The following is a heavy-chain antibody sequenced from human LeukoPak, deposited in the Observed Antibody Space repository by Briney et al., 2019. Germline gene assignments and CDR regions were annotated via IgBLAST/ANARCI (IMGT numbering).Heavy chain of an antibody. V-gene: IGHV1-18*01. Sequence: ASVTVSCKASGYTFNTYGISWVRQAPGQRPEWMGWINTDNGNTKYAQKFQGRVTMTTDTSTSTAYMELSSLRSDDTAVYYCASGFSSSPYFDYWGQGTLVTVSS. CDR1: GYTFNTYG. CDR2: INTDNGNT. CDR3: ASGFSSSPYFDY. J-gene: IGHJ4*02. D-gene: IGHD6-6*01.